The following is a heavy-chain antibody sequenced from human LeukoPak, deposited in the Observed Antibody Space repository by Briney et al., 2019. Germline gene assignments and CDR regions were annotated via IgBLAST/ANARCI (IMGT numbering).Heavy chain of an antibody. Sequence: GASVKVSCKASGYNFRRHGMNWVRQAPGQGLEWMGWINPNSGGTNYAQKFQGWVTMTRDTSISTAYMELSRLRSDDTAVYYCTRGGYSYEYDYWGQGTLVTVSS. D-gene: IGHD5-18*01. J-gene: IGHJ4*02. CDR2: INPNSGGT. V-gene: IGHV1-2*04. CDR1: GYNFRRHG. CDR3: TRGGYSYEYDY.